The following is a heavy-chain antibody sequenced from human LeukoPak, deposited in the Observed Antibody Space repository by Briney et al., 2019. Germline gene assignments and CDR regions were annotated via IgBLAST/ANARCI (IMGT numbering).Heavy chain of an antibody. J-gene: IGHJ4*02. CDR1: GYSISSGYY. V-gene: IGHV4-38-2*02. Sequence: PSETLSLTCSVSGYSISSGYYWGWIRQPPGKGLEWIGSVYYSGNTYYNPSLKSRVNISADTSKNHFSLNLDSVTAADTAVYYCARSWAGMYYPFYYFDYWGQGALVTVSP. D-gene: IGHD1-26*01. CDR2: VYYSGNT. CDR3: ARSWAGMYYPFYYFDY.